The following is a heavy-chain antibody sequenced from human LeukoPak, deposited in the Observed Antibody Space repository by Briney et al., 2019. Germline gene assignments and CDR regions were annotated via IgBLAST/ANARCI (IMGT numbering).Heavy chain of an antibody. CDR2: IYTSGST. Sequence: PSETLSLIRTVSGGSISSYYWSWIRQPAGKGLEWIGRIYTSGSTNYNPSLKSRVTMSVDTSKNQFSLKLSSVTAADTAVYYCARDRVSLIFDPWGQGTLVTVSS. J-gene: IGHJ5*02. V-gene: IGHV4-4*07. CDR3: ARDRVSLIFDP. D-gene: IGHD2-21*01. CDR1: GGSISSYY.